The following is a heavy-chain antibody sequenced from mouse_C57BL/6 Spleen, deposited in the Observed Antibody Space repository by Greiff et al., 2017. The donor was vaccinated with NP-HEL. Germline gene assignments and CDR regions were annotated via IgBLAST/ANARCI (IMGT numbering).Heavy chain of an antibody. Sequence: DVMLVESGGGLVQPGGSMKLSCAASGFTFSDAWMDWVRQSPEQGLEWVAEIRTKANNHATYYAESVKGRFTISRDDSTSSVYLQMNSLRAEDTGIYYCTGSNYPNYYAMDDWGQGTSVTVSS. CDR1: GFTFSDAW. CDR2: IRTKANNHAT. D-gene: IGHD2-5*01. V-gene: IGHV6-6*01. CDR3: TGSNYPNYYAMDD. J-gene: IGHJ4*01.